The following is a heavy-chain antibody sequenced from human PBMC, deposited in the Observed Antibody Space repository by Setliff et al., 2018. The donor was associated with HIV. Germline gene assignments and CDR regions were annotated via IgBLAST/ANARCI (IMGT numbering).Heavy chain of an antibody. V-gene: IGHV4-59*02. D-gene: IGHD1-7*01. CDR3: ARGHTWNYYGGDYFDY. Sequence: LSLTCTVSGASVSDNFWNWIRQSPGKGLEWIGYIYYSGSTNYNPSLESRVSISIDTSKNQFPLRLSSVTAADTAVYYCARGHTWNYYGGDYFDYWGQGSLVTVSS. CDR2: IYYSGST. CDR1: GASVSDNF. J-gene: IGHJ4*02.